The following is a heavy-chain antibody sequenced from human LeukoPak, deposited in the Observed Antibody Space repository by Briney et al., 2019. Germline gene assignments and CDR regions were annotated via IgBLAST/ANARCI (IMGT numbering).Heavy chain of an antibody. CDR1: GFTFSKYA. J-gene: IGHJ4*02. V-gene: IGHV3-23*01. D-gene: IGHD2-2*01. CDR2: ISDSGGKT. CDR3: AKTFGTIDPFEY. Sequence: GGSLRLSCVASGFTFSKYAVSWVRQAPGKGLEWVSSISDSGGKTYYADSVKGRFTISRDNSKNTFYLQMDSLRADDTAVYYCAKTFGTIDPFEYWGQGTLVTVSS.